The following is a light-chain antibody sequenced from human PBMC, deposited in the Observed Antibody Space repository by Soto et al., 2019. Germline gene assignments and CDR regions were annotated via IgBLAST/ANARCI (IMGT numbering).Light chain of an antibody. Sequence: EVVMTQSPATVSVSQGERTSLSCRASQSVGTNLGWYQQKPGQAPRLLISKTSTRATGVPARFSGSGSGTEFTLTISSLQSEDIAVYCQQYANWPLTFGGGTKVYIK. CDR1: QSVGTN. CDR3: QQYANWPLT. V-gene: IGKV3-15*01. CDR2: KTS. J-gene: IGKJ4*01.